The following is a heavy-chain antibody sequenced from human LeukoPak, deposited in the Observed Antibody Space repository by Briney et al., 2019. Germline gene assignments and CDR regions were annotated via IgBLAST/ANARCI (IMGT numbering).Heavy chain of an antibody. V-gene: IGHV1-46*01. Sequence: ASVKVSCKASGYTFTSYYMHWVRQAPGQGLEWMGIIYPSGGSTSYAQKFQGRVTMTRDTSTSTVYMELSSLRSEDTAVYYCARDGSVFDGGNNYYYYYMDVWGKGTTVTVSS. CDR3: ARDGSVFDGGNNYYYYYMDV. CDR2: IYPSGGST. CDR1: GYTFTSYY. J-gene: IGHJ6*03. D-gene: IGHD4-23*01.